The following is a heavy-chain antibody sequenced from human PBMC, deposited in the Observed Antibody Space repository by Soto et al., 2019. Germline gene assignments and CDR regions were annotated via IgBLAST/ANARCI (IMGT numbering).Heavy chain of an antibody. CDR1: GGTFSSYA. J-gene: IGHJ5*02. CDR3: ARHREYCSGGSCYPAPYNWFDP. V-gene: IGHV1-69*13. Sequence: SVKVSCKASGGTFSSYAISWVRQAPGQGLEWMGGIIPIFGTANYAQKFQGRVTITADESTSTAYMELSSLRSEDTAVYYCARHREYCSGGSCYPAPYNWFDPWGQGTLVTVSS. D-gene: IGHD2-15*01. CDR2: IIPIFGTA.